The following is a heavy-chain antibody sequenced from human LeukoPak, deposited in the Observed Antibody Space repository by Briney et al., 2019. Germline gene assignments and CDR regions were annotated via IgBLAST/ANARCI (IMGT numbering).Heavy chain of an antibody. V-gene: IGHV4-4*07. J-gene: IGHJ5*02. Sequence: SETLSLTCTVSGGSISSSYWRRFRQPAGKGLEWIGRIHFSETTNNNPSLKSRVTLSLDTSKNRFSLNMTSVTSADTAVYYCARGGFAPLDLWGQGILVTVSS. CDR3: ARGGFAPLDL. CDR2: IHFSETT. CDR1: GGSISSSY. D-gene: IGHD3-16*01.